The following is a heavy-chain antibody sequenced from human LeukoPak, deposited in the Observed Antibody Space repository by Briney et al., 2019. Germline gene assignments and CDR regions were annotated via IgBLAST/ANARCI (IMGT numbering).Heavy chain of an antibody. CDR2: INHSGST. V-gene: IGHV4-34*01. CDR3: ARTSSWSDAFDI. J-gene: IGHJ3*02. Sequence: SETLSLTCAVYGGSFSGYYWSWIRQPPGKGLEWIGEINHSGSTNYNPSLKSRVTISVDTSKNQFSLKLSSVTAADTAVYYCARTSSWSDAFDIWGQGTMVTVST. CDR1: GGSFSGYY. D-gene: IGHD6-13*01.